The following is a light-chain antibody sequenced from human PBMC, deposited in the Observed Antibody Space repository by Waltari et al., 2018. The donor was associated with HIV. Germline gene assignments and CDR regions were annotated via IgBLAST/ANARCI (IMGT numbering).Light chain of an antibody. Sequence: DIQMTQSPSSVSVSVGDRVTITCRASQGIRSWLAWYQQKPGKVPQLLIYATSSLQSGVPSRFSGSGSGTDFTLTISSLQPEDFATYYCQQTNSFPYTFGQGTKLEIK. CDR3: QQTNSFPYT. J-gene: IGKJ2*01. CDR2: ATS. CDR1: QGIRSW. V-gene: IGKV1-12*01.